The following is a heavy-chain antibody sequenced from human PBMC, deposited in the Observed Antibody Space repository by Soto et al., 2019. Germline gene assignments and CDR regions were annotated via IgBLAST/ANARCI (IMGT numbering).Heavy chain of an antibody. D-gene: IGHD2-15*01. J-gene: IGHJ6*02. V-gene: IGHV4-30-4*01. CDR2: IYYSGST. Sequence: SETLSLTCTVSGGSISSGDYYWSWIRQPPGKGLEWIGYIYYSGSTYYNPSLKSRVTISVDTSKNQFSLKLSSVTAADTAVYYCARVAPLDCYRFSDYSYGMDVWGPGPMVTVSS. CDR1: GGSISSGDYY. CDR3: ARVAPLDCYRFSDYSYGMDV.